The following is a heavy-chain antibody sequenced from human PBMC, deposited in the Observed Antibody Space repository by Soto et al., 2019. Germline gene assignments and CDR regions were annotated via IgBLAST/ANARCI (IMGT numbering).Heavy chain of an antibody. J-gene: IGHJ4*02. V-gene: IGHV1-3*01. CDR1: GYIFTKSA. CDR2: ISGGSGNT. Sequence: ASVKVSCKASGYIFTKSAMHWVRQAPGQRLEWMGWISGGSGNTKYSPKFQNRLTITRDTSASTAYMELSSLRSEDTALYYCARDGVATGNVNFDYWGQGALVTVS. CDR3: ARDGVATGNVNFDY. D-gene: IGHD3-9*01.